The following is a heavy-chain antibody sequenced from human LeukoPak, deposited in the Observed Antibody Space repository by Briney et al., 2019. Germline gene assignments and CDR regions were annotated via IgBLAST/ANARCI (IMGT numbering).Heavy chain of an antibody. Sequence: GGSLRLSCAASGFTFSNYGMHWVRQAPGKGLEWVAVISYDGSNKYYADPVKGRFTISRDNSKNTLYLQMNSLRAEDTAVYYCAKDHIEMATILDYWGQGTLVTVSS. CDR2: ISYDGSNK. CDR3: AKDHIEMATILDY. D-gene: IGHD5-24*01. CDR1: GFTFSNYG. J-gene: IGHJ4*02. V-gene: IGHV3-30*18.